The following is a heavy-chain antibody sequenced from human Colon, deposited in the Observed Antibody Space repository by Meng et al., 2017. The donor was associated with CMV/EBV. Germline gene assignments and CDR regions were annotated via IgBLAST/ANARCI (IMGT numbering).Heavy chain of an antibody. CDR2: MRQDGNEK. Sequence: GGSLRLSCAASGFTFSSYWMSWVRQAPGKGLEWVANMRQDGNEKYYVDSVKGRFTISRDNAKNSLSLQMNSLRAEDTAMYYCARDLSGSLVTTIDFDYWGQGTLVTVSS. D-gene: IGHD4-17*01. V-gene: IGHV3-7*01. J-gene: IGHJ4*02. CDR1: GFTFSSYW. CDR3: ARDLSGSLVTTIDFDY.